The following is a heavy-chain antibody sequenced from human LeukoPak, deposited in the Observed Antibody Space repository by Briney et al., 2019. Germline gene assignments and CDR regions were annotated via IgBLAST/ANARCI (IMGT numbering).Heavy chain of an antibody. CDR2: SYYSGST. V-gene: IGHV4-39*01. Sequence: SETLSLTCTVSSGSISSSPYYWGWIRQPPGKGLEWIGSSYYSGSTYYNPSLKSRVTISVDTSKNQISLKLSSGTAADTAVYYCPRWLVVGDNWFDPWGQGTLVTVSS. CDR3: PRWLVVGDNWFDP. D-gene: IGHD6-19*01. J-gene: IGHJ5*02. CDR1: SGSISSSPYY.